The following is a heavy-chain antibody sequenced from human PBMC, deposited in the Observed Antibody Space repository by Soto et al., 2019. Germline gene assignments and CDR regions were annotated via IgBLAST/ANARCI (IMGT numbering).Heavy chain of an antibody. CDR2: ISGSGSPK. J-gene: IGHJ3*02. CDR1: GFSFSTNS. D-gene: IGHD2-2*03. Sequence: PGGSLRLSCAGSGFSFSTNSMNWVRQAPGKGLEWVSYISGSGSPKNYADSVKGRFTISRDNDQNSLYLQMNSLRVEDTAVYYCVRDGYCGSTSCSRGAFDIWGQGTMVTVSS. V-gene: IGHV3-48*01. CDR3: VRDGYCGSTSCSRGAFDI.